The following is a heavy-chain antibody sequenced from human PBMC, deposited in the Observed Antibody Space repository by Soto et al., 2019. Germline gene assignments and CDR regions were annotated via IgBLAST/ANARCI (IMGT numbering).Heavy chain of an antibody. CDR3: ARDRPEAGYGMGV. J-gene: IGHJ6*02. Sequence: QVPLVQSGAEVKKPGSSVKVSCKASGGTFSSYAISWVRQAPGQGLEWMGGIIPIFGTAHYAQKVQGRGQVTADESTSTDYMEGSRLRYEDTAVYYCARDRPEAGYGMGVWAQGTTVTVSS. V-gene: IGHV1-69*12. CDR1: GGTFSSYA. CDR2: IIPIFGTA.